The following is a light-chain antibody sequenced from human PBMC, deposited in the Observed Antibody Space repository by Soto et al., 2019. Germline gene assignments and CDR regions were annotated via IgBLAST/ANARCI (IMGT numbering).Light chain of an antibody. V-gene: IGKV1-5*01. Sequence: DITMTQSPSTLSASVGDRVTITCRASQTVVNLAWYQQKPGKVPKLLIFQASTLETGVPSRFSGSGAGTEFTLTISSLQPDDFATYNCQHYDVYPSTFGQGTTVEIK. CDR3: QHYDVYPST. CDR2: QAS. CDR1: QTVVN. J-gene: IGKJ2*01.